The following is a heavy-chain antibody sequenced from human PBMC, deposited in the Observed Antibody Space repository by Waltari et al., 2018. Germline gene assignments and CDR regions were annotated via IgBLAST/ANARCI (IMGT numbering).Heavy chain of an antibody. CDR2: IDPSDSFR. V-gene: IGHV5-10-1*01. Sequence: EVQLVQSGSEVKKPEESLRISCEGPGYSFPSHWFSWVRQMPGKGLEWVGRIDPSDSFRNYGPAFEGHVTISVDQSLRTAYLQWDSLKASDTAIYYCVRHRTTYPLEIDYWGQGTLVTVSS. J-gene: IGHJ4*02. CDR1: GYSFPSHW. D-gene: IGHD2-2*01. CDR3: VRHRTTYPLEIDY.